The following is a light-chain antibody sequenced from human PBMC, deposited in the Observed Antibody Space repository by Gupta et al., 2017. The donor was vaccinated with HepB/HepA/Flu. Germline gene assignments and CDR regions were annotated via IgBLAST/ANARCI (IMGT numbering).Light chain of an antibody. J-gene: IGKJ4*01. CDR3: QQDDSTPIT. V-gene: IGKV4-1*01. Sequence: DIVMTQSPDSLAVSLGERATINCKSSQSVLYSSNNKNYLAWYQQKPGQPPKLLIYWASTRESGVPDRFSGRGSGTDFTLTISSLQAEDVAVYYCQQDDSTPITFGRGTKVEIK. CDR2: WAS. CDR1: QSVLYSSNNKNY.